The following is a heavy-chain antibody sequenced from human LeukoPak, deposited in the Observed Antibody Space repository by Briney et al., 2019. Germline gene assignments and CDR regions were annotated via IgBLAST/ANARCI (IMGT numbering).Heavy chain of an antibody. V-gene: IGHV4-59*02. Sequence: PSETLSLTCTVSGGSVSTYYWSWIRQPPGKGLEWIGFIYSSGETNYNPSLKSRVTISVDRSKNQFSLKLSSVTATDTAVYYCARDSGKLESLSIWGQGTMVTVSS. CDR3: ARDSGKLESLSI. D-gene: IGHD1-1*01. CDR1: GGSVSTYY. CDR2: IYSSGET. J-gene: IGHJ3*02.